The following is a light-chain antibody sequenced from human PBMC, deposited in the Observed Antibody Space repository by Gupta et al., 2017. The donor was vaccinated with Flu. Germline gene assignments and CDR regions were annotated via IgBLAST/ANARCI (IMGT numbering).Light chain of an antibody. J-gene: IGLJ3*02. Sequence: WYQHRPGTAPRLLIYNDNQRPSGVPDRFSGSKAGTSASLAIGGLQSEDEADYYCAAWDDSLTALSADGSLTGLWVFGGGTKLSVL. V-gene: IGLV1-44*01. CDR3: AAWDDSLTALSADGSLTGLWV. CDR2: NDN.